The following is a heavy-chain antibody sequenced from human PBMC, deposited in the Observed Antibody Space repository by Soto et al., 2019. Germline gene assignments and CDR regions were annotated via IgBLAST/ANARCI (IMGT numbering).Heavy chain of an antibody. D-gene: IGHD5-12*01. V-gene: IGHV4-30-4*01. CDR3: ARGGGYDPFDY. CDR2: IHSSGSI. CDR1: GGSISSDDYY. Sequence: SETLSLTCTVSGGSISSDDYYWSWIRQAPGRGLEWIGYIHSSGSIYYNPSLKSRATISIDTAGNQFSLKVSSVTVADTAVYYCARGGGYDPFDYWGQGTLVTVSS. J-gene: IGHJ4*02.